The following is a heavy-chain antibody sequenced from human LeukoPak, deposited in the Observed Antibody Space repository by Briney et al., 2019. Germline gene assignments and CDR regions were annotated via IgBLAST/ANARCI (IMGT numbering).Heavy chain of an antibody. V-gene: IGHV4-59*08. CDR1: GFTVSSNH. CDR3: ARHGKFSSSSPPFDY. CDR2: IYYSGST. D-gene: IGHD6-6*01. J-gene: IGHJ4*02. Sequence: GSLRLSCAASGFTVSSNHMSWIRQPPGKGLEWIGYIYYSGSTNYNPSLKSRVTISVDTSKNQFSLKLSSVTAADTAVYYCARHGKFSSSSPPFDYWGQGTLVTVSS.